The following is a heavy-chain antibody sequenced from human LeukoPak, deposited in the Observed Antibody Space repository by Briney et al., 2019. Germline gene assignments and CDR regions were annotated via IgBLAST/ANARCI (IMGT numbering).Heavy chain of an antibody. D-gene: IGHD1-26*01. CDR1: GFTISNYA. CDR3: AKVPLGSGSYFPYYYMDV. CDR2: ISESDGST. V-gene: IGHV3-23*01. J-gene: IGHJ6*03. Sequence: GGSLRLSCAASGFTISNYAMSWVRQAPGKGLEWVSGISESDGSTYYADSVKGRFTISRHNSKNTLYLQMNSLRAEDTAVYYCAKVPLGSGSYFPYYYMDVWGKGTTVTVSS.